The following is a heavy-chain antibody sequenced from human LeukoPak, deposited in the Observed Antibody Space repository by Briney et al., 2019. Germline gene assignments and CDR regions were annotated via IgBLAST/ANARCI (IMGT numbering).Heavy chain of an antibody. Sequence: GGSLRLSCAASGFTFSGYSMNWVRQAPGKGLEWVSSISSSSYIYYADSVKGRFTISRDNAKNSLYLQMNSLRAEDTAVYYCAREDSSGYYLGAFDIWGQGTMVTVSS. CDR2: ISSSSYI. CDR1: GFTFSGYS. V-gene: IGHV3-21*01. CDR3: AREDSSGYYLGAFDI. D-gene: IGHD3-22*01. J-gene: IGHJ3*02.